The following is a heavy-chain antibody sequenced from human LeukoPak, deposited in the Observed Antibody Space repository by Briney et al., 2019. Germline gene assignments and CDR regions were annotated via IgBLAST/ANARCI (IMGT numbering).Heavy chain of an antibody. CDR2: ISYDGSNK. CDR1: GFTFSSYA. CDR3: ARVPGIAAAGNKNLKGPSNWFDP. J-gene: IGHJ5*02. D-gene: IGHD6-13*01. Sequence: GGSLRLSCAASGFTFSSYAMHWVRQAPGKGLEWVAVISYDGSNKYYADSVKGRFTISRDNSKNTLYLQRNSLRAEDTAVYDCARVPGIAAAGNKNLKGPSNWFDPWGQGTLVTVSS. V-gene: IGHV3-30-3*01.